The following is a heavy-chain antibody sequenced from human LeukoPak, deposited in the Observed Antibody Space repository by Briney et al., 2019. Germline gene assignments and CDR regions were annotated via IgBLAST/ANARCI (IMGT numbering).Heavy chain of an antibody. J-gene: IGHJ4*02. Sequence: SETLSLTCTVSGGSISSGGHYWSWIRQHPGKGLEWIGNIYFSGSTYYNPSLKSRVAISVDTSKNQFSLKLSSVTAADAAVYYCARSLSFFTVAFDNWGQGTLVTVSS. CDR1: GGSISSGGHY. V-gene: IGHV4-31*03. CDR2: IYFSGST. CDR3: ARSLSFFTVAFDN. D-gene: IGHD4-23*01.